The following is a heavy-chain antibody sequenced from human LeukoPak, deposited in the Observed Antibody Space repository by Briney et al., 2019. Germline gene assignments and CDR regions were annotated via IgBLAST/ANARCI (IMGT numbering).Heavy chain of an antibody. CDR3: ARALSSSWPFDP. CDR1: GDSVSSNSAA. Sequence: SQTLSLTCAISGDSVSSNSAAWNWIRQSPSRGLEWLGRTYYRSKWYNDYAVSVKSRITINPDTSKNQFSLKLSSVTAADTAVYYCARALSSSWPFDPWGQGTLVTVSS. CDR2: TYYRSKWYN. D-gene: IGHD6-13*01. J-gene: IGHJ5*02. V-gene: IGHV6-1*01.